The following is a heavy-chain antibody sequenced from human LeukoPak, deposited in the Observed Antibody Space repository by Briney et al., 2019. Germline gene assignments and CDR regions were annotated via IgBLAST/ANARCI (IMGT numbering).Heavy chain of an antibody. CDR3: TRGEMGIAVAGIVTSPFDY. V-gene: IGHV1-69*06. Sequence: SVKVSCKASGGTFSSYAISWVRQAPGQGLEWMGGIIPIFGTANYAQKFQGRVTITADKSTSTAYMELSSLRSEDTAVYYCTRGEMGIAVAGIVTSPFDYWGQGTLVTVSS. CDR1: GGTFSSYA. D-gene: IGHD6-19*01. CDR2: IIPIFGTA. J-gene: IGHJ4*02.